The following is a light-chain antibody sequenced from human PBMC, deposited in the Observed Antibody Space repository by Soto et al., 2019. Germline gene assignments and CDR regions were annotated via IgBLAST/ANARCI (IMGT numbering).Light chain of an antibody. Sequence: QSALTQPASVSGSPGQSITISCTGTSSDVGAYNYVSWCQQYPGKAPKLMIYEVSNRPSGVSNRFSGSKSGNTASLTISGLQAEDEAHYYCGTYTGSSTLLFGGGTKLTVL. J-gene: IGLJ2*01. V-gene: IGLV2-14*01. CDR1: SSDVGAYNY. CDR3: GTYTGSSTLL. CDR2: EVS.